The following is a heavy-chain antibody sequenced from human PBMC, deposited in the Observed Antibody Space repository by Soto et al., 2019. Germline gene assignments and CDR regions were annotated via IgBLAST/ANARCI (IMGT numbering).Heavy chain of an antibody. CDR1: GFSFAYAQ. Sequence: PGGSLRLSCAASGFSFAYAQMHWVRQAPGKGLEWLGLINTISDGETTNYAASVTGRFTISRDDSKNTLSLHVNSLKTEDTAVYYCTRRIAVAGTYYFDYWGQGTLVTVSS. V-gene: IGHV3-15*07. CDR3: TRRIAVAGTYYFDY. D-gene: IGHD6-19*01. CDR2: INTISDGETT. J-gene: IGHJ4*02.